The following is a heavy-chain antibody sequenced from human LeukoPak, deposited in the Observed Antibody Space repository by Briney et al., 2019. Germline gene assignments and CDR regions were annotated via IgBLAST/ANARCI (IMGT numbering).Heavy chain of an antibody. CDR1: GYSISTSYY. Sequence: SETLSLTCTVSGYSISTSYYWGWIRQPPGKGLEWIGSIYHSGNTYYNPSLKSRVTISVDTSKNQFSLKLSSVTAADTAVYYCAGSGSWGIAAAGKPSPQPLDYWGQGTLVTVSS. J-gene: IGHJ4*02. D-gene: IGHD6-13*01. V-gene: IGHV4-38-2*02. CDR3: AGSGSWGIAAAGKPSPQPLDY. CDR2: IYHSGNT.